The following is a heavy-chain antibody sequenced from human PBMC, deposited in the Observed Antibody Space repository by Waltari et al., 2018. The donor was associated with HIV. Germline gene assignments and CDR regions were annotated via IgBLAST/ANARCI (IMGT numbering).Heavy chain of an antibody. J-gene: IGHJ4*02. CDR1: GFPFSSYW. CDR2: RKQDGSEK. CDR3: ARGGFYGSGSKVN. Sequence: EVQLVESGGGLVQPGGSLRPPCAASGFPFSSYWMSWVRPAPGKGLEWVANRKQDGSEKYYVESVNGRFTISRDNAENSLYLQMNSLRAEDTAVYYCARGGFYGSGSKVNWGQGTLVTVSS. V-gene: IGHV3-7*04. D-gene: IGHD3-10*01.